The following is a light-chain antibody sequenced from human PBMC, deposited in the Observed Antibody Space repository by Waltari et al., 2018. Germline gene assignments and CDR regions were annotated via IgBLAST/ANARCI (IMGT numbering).Light chain of an antibody. CDR3: HQRSNWPLT. J-gene: IGKJ4*01. CDR1: QSVYTY. CDR2: DAS. Sequence: EILLTQSPATLSLSPGDTATVSCRASQSVYTYLAWYQHKPGQVPRLLIYDASKRATGVPARFSGSGSGADFTLIISSLEPEDFAVYYCHQRSNWPLTFGGGTKVDIK. V-gene: IGKV3-11*01.